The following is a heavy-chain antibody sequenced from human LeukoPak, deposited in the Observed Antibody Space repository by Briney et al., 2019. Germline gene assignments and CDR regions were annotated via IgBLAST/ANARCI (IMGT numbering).Heavy chain of an antibody. V-gene: IGHV3-7*01. J-gene: IGHJ2*01. CDR2: INQDGSEM. Sequence: GGSLRLSCAASGFTFSNDWMRCVRDAPGKGLEWLANINQDGSEMYYVDSVKGRFTISRDNGKNSLYLQINSLRADNTAVYNCARDKGSRMGVRTTNGYFDRWGPGILVSASS. CDR1: GFTFSNDW. D-gene: IGHD1-1*01. CDR3: ARDKGSRMGVRTTNGYFDR.